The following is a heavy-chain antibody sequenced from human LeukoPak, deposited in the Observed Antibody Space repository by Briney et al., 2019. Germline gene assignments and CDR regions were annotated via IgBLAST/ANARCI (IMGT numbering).Heavy chain of an antibody. CDR2: FYYSGST. CDR1: GGSISSRYY. CDR3: ARAGYGSGSYYSHVEY. V-gene: IGHV4-39*07. D-gene: IGHD3-10*01. Sequence: ETSETLSLTCTVSGGSISSRYYWVWIRQPPGKGLEWIGSFYYSGSTYYTPSLKSRLTFSADASRNQFSLKLISVTAADTAVYYCARAGYGSGSYYSHVEYWGQGALVTVSS. J-gene: IGHJ4*02.